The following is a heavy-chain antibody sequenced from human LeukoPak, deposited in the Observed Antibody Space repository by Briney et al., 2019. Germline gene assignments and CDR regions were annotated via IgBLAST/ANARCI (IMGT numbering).Heavy chain of an antibody. V-gene: IGHV3-15*01. D-gene: IGHD6-6*01. Sequence: GGSLRLSCAASGFTFSSAWMSWVRQAPGKGLEWVGRIKSKTDGGTTDYAAPVKGRFTISRDDSKNTLYLQMNSLRAEDTAVYYCARLPDGGSSSSDYWGQGTLVTVSS. CDR2: IKSKTDGGTT. CDR1: GFTFSSAW. J-gene: IGHJ4*02. CDR3: ARLPDGGSSSSDY.